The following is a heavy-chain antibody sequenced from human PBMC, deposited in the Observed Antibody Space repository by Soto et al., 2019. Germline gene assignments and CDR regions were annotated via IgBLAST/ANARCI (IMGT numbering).Heavy chain of an antibody. CDR1: GYTFTSYY. CDR2: INPSGGST. D-gene: IGHD2-21*02. J-gene: IGHJ4*02. Sequence: QVQLVQSGAEVKKPGALVKVSCKASGYTFTSYYMHWVRQAPGQGLEWMGIINPSGGSTSYAQKFQGRVTMTRDTSTSTVYMELSSLRSEDTAVYYCARPSVVTPLDYWGQGTLVTVSS. V-gene: IGHV1-46*03. CDR3: ARPSVVTPLDY.